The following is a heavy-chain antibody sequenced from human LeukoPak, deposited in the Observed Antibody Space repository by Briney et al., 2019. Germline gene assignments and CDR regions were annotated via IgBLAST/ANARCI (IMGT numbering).Heavy chain of an antibody. CDR3: ARTLWFGELFLYFDY. CDR1: GGTFNSYA. Sequence: SVKVSCKASGGTFNSYAISWVRQAPGQGLEWMGGIIPIFGTANYAQKFQGRVTITADESTSTAYMELSSLRSEDTAVYYCARTLWFGELFLYFDYWGQGTLVTVSS. J-gene: IGHJ4*02. D-gene: IGHD3-10*01. CDR2: IIPIFGTA. V-gene: IGHV1-69*13.